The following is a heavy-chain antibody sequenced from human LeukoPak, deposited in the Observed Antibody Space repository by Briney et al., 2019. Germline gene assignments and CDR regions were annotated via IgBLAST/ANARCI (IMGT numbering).Heavy chain of an antibody. D-gene: IGHD2-2*01. V-gene: IGHV3-30*02. CDR1: GFSFSSYG. CDR3: AKDRHAPGRYCSSTSCFPFDS. CDR2: IQYDGSNE. Sequence: GGSLRLSCAASGFSFSSYGMHWVRQAPGKGLEWVAYIQYDGSNEQYADSVKGRFTISRDNAKNTLYLQMNSLRAEDTAVYYCAKDRHAPGRYCSSTSCFPFDSWGQGTLVTVSS. J-gene: IGHJ5*01.